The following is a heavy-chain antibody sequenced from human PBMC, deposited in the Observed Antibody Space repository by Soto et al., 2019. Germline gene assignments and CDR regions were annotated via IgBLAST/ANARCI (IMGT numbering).Heavy chain of an antibody. J-gene: IGHJ3*02. V-gene: IGHV1-8*01. Sequence: QVQLVQSGAEVKKPGASVKVSCRASADIFSNYDINWVRQAAGQGLVWMGWMNPSSGNTGSAQEVEGKDSMTRNSSITTACIEVSSLGSEDTAVYYCATSTIAVVFSTTIDAFDIWGQGTMVTVSS. CDR1: ADIFSNYD. CDR3: ATSTIAVVFSTTIDAFDI. CDR2: MNPSSGNT. D-gene: IGHD3-22*01.